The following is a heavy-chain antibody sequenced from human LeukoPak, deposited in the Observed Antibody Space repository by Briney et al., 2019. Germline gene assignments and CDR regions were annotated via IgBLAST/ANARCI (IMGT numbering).Heavy chain of an antibody. V-gene: IGHV1-8*01. Sequence: ASVKVSCKASGYTFTSYDINWVRQATGQGLERMGWMNPNSGNKGYAQKFQGRATKTRNTSISTAYMEVRNLRSEDTAVYYCARRAAVVEYWGQGTLVTVSS. J-gene: IGHJ4*02. D-gene: IGHD6-13*01. CDR3: ARRAAVVEY. CDR2: MNPNSGNK. CDR1: GYTFTSYD.